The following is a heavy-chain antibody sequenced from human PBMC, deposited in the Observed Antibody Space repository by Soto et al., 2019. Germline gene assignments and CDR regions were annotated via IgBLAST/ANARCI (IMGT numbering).Heavy chain of an antibody. Sequence: GASVKVSCKASGYTFTGYYMHWVRQAPGQGLEWMGWINPNSGGTNYAQKFQGWVTMTRDTSISTAYMELSRLRSDDTAVYYCARDDLRIMVRGVRDRGGPNYGMDVWGQGTTVTVSS. D-gene: IGHD3-10*01. CDR3: ARDDLRIMVRGVRDRGGPNYGMDV. CDR2: INPNSGGT. CDR1: GYTFTGYY. V-gene: IGHV1-2*04. J-gene: IGHJ6*02.